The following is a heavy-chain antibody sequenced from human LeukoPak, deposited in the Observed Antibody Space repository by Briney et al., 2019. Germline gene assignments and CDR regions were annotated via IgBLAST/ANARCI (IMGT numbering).Heavy chain of an antibody. CDR2: INHSGST. CDR1: GGSFSGYY. CDR3: ATTYYYDSSGYYQH. J-gene: IGHJ4*02. Sequence: PSETLSLTCAAYGGSFSGYYWSWTRQPPGKGLEWIGEINHSGSTNYNPSLKSRVTISVDTSKNQFSLQLSSVTAADTAVYYCATTYYYDSSGYYQHWGQGTLVTVSS. D-gene: IGHD3-22*01. V-gene: IGHV4-34*01.